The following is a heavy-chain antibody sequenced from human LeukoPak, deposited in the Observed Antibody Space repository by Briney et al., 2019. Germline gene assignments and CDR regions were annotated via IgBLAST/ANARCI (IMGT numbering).Heavy chain of an antibody. CDR1: GGSISSYY. V-gene: IGHV4-4*07. Sequence: SETLSLTCTVSGGSISSYYWSWIRQPAGKGLEWIGRIYTSGSTNYNPSLKSRVTMSVDTSKNQSSLKLSSVTAADTAVYYCARARRYSSGWYQRGYYFDYWGQGTLVTVSS. CDR2: IYTSGST. D-gene: IGHD6-19*01. J-gene: IGHJ4*02. CDR3: ARARRYSSGWYQRGYYFDY.